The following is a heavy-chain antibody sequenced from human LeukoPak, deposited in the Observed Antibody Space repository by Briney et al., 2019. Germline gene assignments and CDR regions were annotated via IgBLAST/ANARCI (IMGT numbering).Heavy chain of an antibody. V-gene: IGHV4-31*03. Sequence: SETLSLTCTVSGGSISSGGYYWGWIRQHPGKGLEWIGYIYYSGSTYYNPSLKSRVTISEDTSKNQFSLKLSSVTAADTAVYYCAKVIRDGYNLLETANAFDIWGQGTMVTVSS. CDR2: IYYSGST. J-gene: IGHJ3*02. D-gene: IGHD5-24*01. CDR1: GGSISSGGYY. CDR3: AKVIRDGYNLLETANAFDI.